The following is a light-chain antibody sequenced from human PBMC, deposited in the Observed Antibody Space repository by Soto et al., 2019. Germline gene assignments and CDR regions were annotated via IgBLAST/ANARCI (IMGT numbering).Light chain of an antibody. Sequence: QSALTQPRSVSGSPGQSVTISCTGTAADVGASNFVSWYQLHPGKAPKLMIYDASERPSGVPYRFSASKSANAASLTISWLQDEDEADYYCCSYAGSFNLVFGGGTKLTVL. V-gene: IGLV2-11*01. CDR1: AADVGASNF. CDR3: CSYAGSFNLV. J-gene: IGLJ2*01. CDR2: DAS.